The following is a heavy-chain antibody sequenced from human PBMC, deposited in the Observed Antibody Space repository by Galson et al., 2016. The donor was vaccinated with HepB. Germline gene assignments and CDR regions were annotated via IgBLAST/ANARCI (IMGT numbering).Heavy chain of an antibody. CDR2: TYFRSKWFN. V-gene: IGHV6-1*01. CDR1: GDSVSSNSAA. D-gene: IGHD3-16*01. J-gene: IGHJ5*02. CDR3: GRRGLGAFYP. Sequence: CAISGDSVSSNSAAWNWIRQSPSRGLEWLGKTYFRSKWFNDYATSVISRITIDPDTSNNQVSLHLNSVTPEDTAVYYCGRRGLGAFYPWGPGTLVTVSS.